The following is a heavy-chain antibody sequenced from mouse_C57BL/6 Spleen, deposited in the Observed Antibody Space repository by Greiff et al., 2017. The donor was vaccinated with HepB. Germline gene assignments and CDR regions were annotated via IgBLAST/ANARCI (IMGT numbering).Heavy chain of an antibody. CDR3: ARQGIYYEVDGFGG. V-gene: IGHV5-9*01. Sequence: DVMLVESGGGLVKPGGSLKLSCAASGFTFSSYTMSWVRQTPEKRLEWVATISGGGGNTYYPDSVKGRFTISRDNAKNNLYLQLSSLRSEDTALYYCARQGIYYEVDGFGGWGQVTLVTVSA. CDR2: ISGGGGNT. J-gene: IGHJ3*01. D-gene: IGHD2-4*01. CDR1: GFTFSSYT.